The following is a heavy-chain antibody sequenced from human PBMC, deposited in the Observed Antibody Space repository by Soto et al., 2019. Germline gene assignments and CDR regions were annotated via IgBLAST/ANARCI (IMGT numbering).Heavy chain of an antibody. J-gene: IGHJ6*03. CDR2: INHSGST. D-gene: IGHD2-15*01. CDR1: GGSFSGYY. Sequence: SETLSLTCAVYGGSFSGYYWSWIRQPPGKGLEWIGEINHSGSTNYNPSIKSRVTISVDTSKNQFSLKLSSVTAADTAVYYCARGLREGFCSGGSASSVLSGYYSYMAVGAKGPRSPSP. V-gene: IGHV4-34*01. CDR3: ARGLREGFCSGGSASSVLSGYYSYMAV.